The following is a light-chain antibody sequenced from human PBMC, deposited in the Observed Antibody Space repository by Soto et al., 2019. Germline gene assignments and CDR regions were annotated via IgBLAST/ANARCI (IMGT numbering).Light chain of an antibody. CDR1: SSDIGAGYG. CDR3: QSYDSCLTSYV. J-gene: IGLJ1*01. CDR2: SSA. V-gene: IGLV1-40*01. Sequence: QSVLTQPPSVSEAPGQRVTISCPGTSSDIGAGYGVHWYQQLTGAAPTLLIYSSASRPSGVPDRFSASKSGTSASLAITGLRAEDEADYYCQSYDSCLTSYVVGTWTKVTVL.